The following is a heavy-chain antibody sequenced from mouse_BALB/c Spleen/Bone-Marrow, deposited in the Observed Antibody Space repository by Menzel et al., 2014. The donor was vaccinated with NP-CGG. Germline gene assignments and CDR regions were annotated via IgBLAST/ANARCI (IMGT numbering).Heavy chain of an antibody. D-gene: IGHD2-13*01. J-gene: IGHJ2*01. Sequence: EVQLQQSGAELVKPGASVKISCKASGYTFTDYNMDWVKQSHGQSLEWIGDINPNYDGTSYNQKFKGKATLTVDKSSSTDCIQLPRLPSEEAPVYYCARRNGDNSYLDYWGQSTPLTVSS. CDR3: ARRNGDNSYLDY. CDR1: GYTFTDYN. V-gene: IGHV1-18*01. CDR2: INPNYDGT.